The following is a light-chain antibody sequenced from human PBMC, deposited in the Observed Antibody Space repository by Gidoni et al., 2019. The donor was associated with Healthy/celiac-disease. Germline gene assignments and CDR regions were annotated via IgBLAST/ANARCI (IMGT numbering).Light chain of an antibody. J-gene: IGLJ3*02. CDR1: SCDVGGYNY. V-gene: IGLV2-14*01. Sequence: QSALTQPASVSGSPGQSITISCTGTSCDVGGYNYVSWYQQHPGKAPKLMIYEVSNRPSGVSNRFSGSKSGNTASLTISGLQAEDEADYYCSSYTSSSTPVFGGGTKLTVL. CDR2: EVS. CDR3: SSYTSSSTPV.